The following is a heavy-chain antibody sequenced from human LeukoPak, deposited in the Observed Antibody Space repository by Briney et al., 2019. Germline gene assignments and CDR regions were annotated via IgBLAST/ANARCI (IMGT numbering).Heavy chain of an antibody. V-gene: IGHV3-30*02. CDR3: AKVGFLFGELYQFDY. D-gene: IGHD3-10*01. J-gene: IGHJ4*02. Sequence: PGESLRLSCAASGFTFSSYGMHWVRQAPGKGLEWVAFIRYDGSNKYYADSVKGRFTISRDNSKNTLYLQMNSLRAEDTAVYYCAKVGFLFGELYQFDYWGQGTLVTVSS. CDR1: GFTFSSYG. CDR2: IRYDGSNK.